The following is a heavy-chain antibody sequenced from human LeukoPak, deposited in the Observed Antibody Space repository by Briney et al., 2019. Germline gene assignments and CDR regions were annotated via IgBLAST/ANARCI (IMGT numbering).Heavy chain of an antibody. CDR3: ARDVVGAVAFDI. J-gene: IGHJ3*02. CDR1: GGSISSYY. CDR2: IYYSGST. Sequence: SETLSLTCTVSGGSISSYYWSWIRPPPGKGLEGIGYIYYSGSTNYHPSLKSRVTISVDTSKHQFSLKLSSVTAADTAVYYCARDVVGAVAFDIWGQGTMVTVSS. V-gene: IGHV4-59*01. D-gene: IGHD1-26*01.